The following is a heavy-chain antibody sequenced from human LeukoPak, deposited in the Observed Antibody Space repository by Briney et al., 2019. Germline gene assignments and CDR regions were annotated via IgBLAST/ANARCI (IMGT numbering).Heavy chain of an antibody. CDR1: GYSFTSYW. V-gene: IGHV5-51*01. CDR3: ASRHYYDTGRGAFDI. D-gene: IGHD3-22*01. Sequence: GKSLKISCKGSGYSFTSYWIGWVRQMPGKGREWMGIIYPGDSDTRYSPSFQGQVTISADKSISTAYLQWSSLKASDTAMYYCASRHYYDTGRGAFDIWGQGTMVTVSS. CDR2: IYPGDSDT. J-gene: IGHJ3*02.